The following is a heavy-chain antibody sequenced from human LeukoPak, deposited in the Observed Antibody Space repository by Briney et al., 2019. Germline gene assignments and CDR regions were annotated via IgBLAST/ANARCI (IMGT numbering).Heavy chain of an antibody. CDR2: ISSSSSYI. V-gene: IGHV3-21*04. CDR1: GFTFSSYS. J-gene: IGHJ3*02. CDR3: ARPGVPAARGYAFDI. Sequence: GGSLRLSCTASGFTFSSYSMNWVRQAPGKGLEWVSSISSSSSYIYYADSVKGRFTISRDNAKNSLYLQMNSLRSEDTAVYYCARPGVPAARGYAFDIWGQGTMVTVSS. D-gene: IGHD2-2*01.